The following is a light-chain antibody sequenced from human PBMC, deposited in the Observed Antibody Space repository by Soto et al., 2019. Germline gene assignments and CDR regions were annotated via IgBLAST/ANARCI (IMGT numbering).Light chain of an antibody. CDR2: SNN. CDR3: AAWDDSLNVLV. V-gene: IGLV1-44*01. Sequence: VTQPPSVSGTPGQRVNMSCSGSSSNIGSKSVSWYQHLPQTAPKLLIYSNNQRPSGVPGRFSGSKSGTSASLAISGLQSDDETQYYCAAWDDSLNVLVFGGGTKVTVL. CDR1: SSNIGSKS. J-gene: IGLJ2*01.